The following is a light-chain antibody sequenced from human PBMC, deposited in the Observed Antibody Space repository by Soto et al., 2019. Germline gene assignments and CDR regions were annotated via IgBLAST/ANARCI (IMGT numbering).Light chain of an antibody. J-gene: IGKJ1*01. V-gene: IGKV3-15*01. CDR2: GAS. CDR1: QSVSSN. CDR3: QQYNDWPQT. Sequence: EIVMTQSPGTMYMSPGERATLSCRASQSVSSNLAWYQLKPGQAPRLLIYGASTRATGIPARFSGSGSGTEFTLTISSLQSEDFAFYYCQQYNDWPQTFGQGTKV.